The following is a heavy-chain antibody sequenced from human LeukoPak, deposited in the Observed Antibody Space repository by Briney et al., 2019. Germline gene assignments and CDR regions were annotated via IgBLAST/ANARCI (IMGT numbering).Heavy chain of an antibody. Sequence: GGSLRLSCAASGFTFSSYSMNWVRQAPGKGLGWVSSISSSSSYIYYADSVKGRFTISRDNAKNSLYLQMNSLRAEDTAVYYCARAGLVDSSSPRYWGQGTLVTVSS. CDR1: GFTFSSYS. CDR2: ISSSSSYI. D-gene: IGHD6-13*01. V-gene: IGHV3-21*01. CDR3: ARAGLVDSSSPRY. J-gene: IGHJ4*02.